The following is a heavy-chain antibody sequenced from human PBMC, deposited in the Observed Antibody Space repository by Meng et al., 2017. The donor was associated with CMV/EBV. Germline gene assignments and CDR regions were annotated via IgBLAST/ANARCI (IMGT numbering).Heavy chain of an antibody. CDR2: INPSGGST. CDR3: ARENRFGVGTGGYYYYGMDV. CDR1: GYTFTSYY. D-gene: IGHD3-3*01. Sequence: ASVKVSCKASGYTFTSYYMHWVRQAPGQGLEWMGIINPSGGSTSYAQKFRGRVTMTRDTSTSTVYMELSSLRSEDTAVYYCARENRFGVGTGGYYYYGMDVWGQGTTVTVSS. V-gene: IGHV1-46*01. J-gene: IGHJ6*02.